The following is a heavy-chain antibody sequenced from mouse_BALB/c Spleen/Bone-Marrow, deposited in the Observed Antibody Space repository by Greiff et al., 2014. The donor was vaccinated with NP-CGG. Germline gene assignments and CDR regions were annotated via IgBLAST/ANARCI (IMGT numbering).Heavy chain of an antibody. CDR3: AAYYCGSSYGFAY. Sequence: EVKLQQSGAELVKPGASVKLSCTASGFNIKDSFMQWVKQRPEQGLEWIGRIDPANGNTNYDQKFKGKATITADTSSNTAYLQLSSLAAEDAAVYYCAAYYCGSSYGFAYWGQGTLVTVSA. D-gene: IGHD1-1*01. CDR2: IDPANGNT. J-gene: IGHJ3*01. V-gene: IGHV14-3*02. CDR1: GFNIKDSF.